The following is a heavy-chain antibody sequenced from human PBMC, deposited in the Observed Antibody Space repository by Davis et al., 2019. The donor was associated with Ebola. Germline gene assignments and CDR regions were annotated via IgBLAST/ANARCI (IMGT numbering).Heavy chain of an antibody. CDR3: ARTLYYDFWRASYWFDP. J-gene: IGHJ5*02. CDR1: GGSFSGYY. V-gene: IGHV4-34*01. CDR2: INHSGST. Sequence: SETLSLTCAVYGGSFSGYYWSWIRQPPGKGLEWIGEINHSGSTNYNPSLKSRVTISVDTSKNQSSPKLSAVTAADTAVYYCARTLYYDFWRASYWFDPWGQGTLVTVSS. D-gene: IGHD3-3*01.